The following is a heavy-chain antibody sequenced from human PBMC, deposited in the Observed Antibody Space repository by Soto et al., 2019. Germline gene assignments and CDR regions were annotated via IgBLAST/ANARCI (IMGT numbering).Heavy chain of an antibody. CDR3: ARKEWLRFGRGGGMDV. D-gene: IGHD5-12*01. CDR1: GGSISSGGYS. Sequence: QLQLQESGSGLVKPSQTLSLTCAVSGGSISSGGYSWSWIRQPPGKGLEWIGYIYHSGSTYYNPSLKSRVTISVDRSKNQFSLKLSSVTAADTAVYYCARKEWLRFGRGGGMDVWGQGTTVTVSS. V-gene: IGHV4-30-2*01. J-gene: IGHJ6*02. CDR2: IYHSGST.